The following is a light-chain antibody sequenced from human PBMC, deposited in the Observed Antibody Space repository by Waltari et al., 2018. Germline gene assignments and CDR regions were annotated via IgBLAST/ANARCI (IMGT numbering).Light chain of an antibody. CDR3: QQYNNYPWT. Sequence: DIQIIQPPSTLSASWGHNGPITCRASQTFSTWLAWYQQKPGKPPRLLIYKASTLDSGVPSRFSGSGSGSEFTLTITSLQPDDFATYFCQQYNNYPWTFGQGTKVEIK. J-gene: IGKJ1*01. V-gene: IGKV1-5*03. CDR2: KAS. CDR1: QTFSTW.